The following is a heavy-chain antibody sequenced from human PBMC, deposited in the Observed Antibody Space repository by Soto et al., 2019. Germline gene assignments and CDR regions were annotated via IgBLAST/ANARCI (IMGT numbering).Heavy chain of an antibody. V-gene: IGHV3-48*01. CDR3: ARDGVGVGPGDAFDI. CDR1: GFTFSDCS. Sequence: GGSLRLSCAASGFTFSDCSMNWVRQAPGRGLEWVSYISNSRGGSTIHYADSVEGRFTISRDNAKNSLYLQMNSLRAEDTAVYYCARDGVGVGPGDAFDIWGQGTTVTVSS. CDR2: ISNSRGGSTI. J-gene: IGHJ3*02. D-gene: IGHD2-15*01.